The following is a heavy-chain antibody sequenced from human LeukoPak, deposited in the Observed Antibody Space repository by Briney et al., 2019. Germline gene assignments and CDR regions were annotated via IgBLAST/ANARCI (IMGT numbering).Heavy chain of an antibody. V-gene: IGHV3-23*01. CDR3: AKWLWFGELSPDFDY. CDR1: GFTFSSYA. CDR2: ISGSGGST. J-gene: IGHJ4*02. D-gene: IGHD3-10*01. Sequence: GGSLRLSCAASGFTFSSYAMSWVRQAPGKGLEWVSAISGSGGSTYYADSVKGRFTISRDNSKNTLYLQMSSLRAEDTAVYYCAKWLWFGELSPDFDYWGQGTLVTVSS.